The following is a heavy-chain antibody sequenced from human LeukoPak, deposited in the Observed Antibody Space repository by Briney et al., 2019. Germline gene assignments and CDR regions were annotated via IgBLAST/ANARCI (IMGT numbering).Heavy chain of an antibody. CDR1: GFTFSSYG. Sequence: PGGSLRLSCAASGFTFSSYGMHWVRQAPGKGLEWVAVIWYDGSNKYYADSVKGRFTISRDNSKNTLYLQMNSLRAEDTAVYYCARRGPYYDYVWGSEHFDYWGQGTLVTVSS. CDR3: ARRGPYYDYVWGSEHFDY. D-gene: IGHD3-16*01. J-gene: IGHJ4*02. V-gene: IGHV3-33*01. CDR2: IWYDGSNK.